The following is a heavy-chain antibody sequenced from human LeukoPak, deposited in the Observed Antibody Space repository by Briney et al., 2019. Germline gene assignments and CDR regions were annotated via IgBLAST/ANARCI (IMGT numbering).Heavy chain of an antibody. CDR1: GFTFSSYA. D-gene: IGHD4-23*01. Sequence: GGSLRLSCAAPGFTFSSYAMSWVRQAPGKGLEWVSAISGSGGSTYYADSVKGRFTISRDNSKNTLYLQMNSLRAEDSAVYYCATNGGNNPFDCWGQGTLVTVSS. V-gene: IGHV3-23*01. CDR3: ATNGGNNPFDC. J-gene: IGHJ4*02. CDR2: ISGSGGST.